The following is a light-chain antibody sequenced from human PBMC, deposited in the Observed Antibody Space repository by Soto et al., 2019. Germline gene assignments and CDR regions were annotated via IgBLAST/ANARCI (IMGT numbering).Light chain of an antibody. J-gene: IGLJ1*01. V-gene: IGLV2-14*01. CDR2: EVS. Sequence: QSVLTQPPSVSGYPGQSITISCTGTSSDVGGYDYVSWYQLHPGKAPKLMISEVSTRPSGVSYRFSGSKSGNTASLTISWLQAEDEADYFCSSYSISTAYLFGTGTKVTVL. CDR3: SSYSISTAYL. CDR1: SSDVGGYDY.